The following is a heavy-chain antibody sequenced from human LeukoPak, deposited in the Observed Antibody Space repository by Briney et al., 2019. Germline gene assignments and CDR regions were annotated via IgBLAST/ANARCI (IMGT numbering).Heavy chain of an antibody. CDR3: VGSPTYYYMDV. V-gene: IGHV3-30*04. CDR2: ISHDGKND. J-gene: IGHJ6*03. CDR1: GSTFRNHA. Sequence: PGKSLRLSCAASGSTFRNHAIHWVRQAPGKGLEWVTVISHDGKNDYYRDSVKGRFTISRDNSKNTVPLQMNSLSPDDTAVYYCVGSPTYYYMDVWGKGTTVTVSS. D-gene: IGHD3-10*01.